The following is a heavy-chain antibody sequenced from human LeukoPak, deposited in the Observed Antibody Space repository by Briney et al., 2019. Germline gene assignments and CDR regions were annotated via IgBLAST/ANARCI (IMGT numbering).Heavy chain of an antibody. CDR3: ARRARFQQQRDY. CDR2: VYYSGST. Sequence: SETLSLTCTVSGASIHSNDSYWVWIRQPPGRGLEWIASVYYSGSTYYNPSLKSRVSTSVDTSKNQFSLKLSSVTAADTAVYYCARRARFQQQRDYWGQGTLVTVSS. CDR1: GASIHSNDSY. D-gene: IGHD6-13*01. V-gene: IGHV4-39*01. J-gene: IGHJ4*02.